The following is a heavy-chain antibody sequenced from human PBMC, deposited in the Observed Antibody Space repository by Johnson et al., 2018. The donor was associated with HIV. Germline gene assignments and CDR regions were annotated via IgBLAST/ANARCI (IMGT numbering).Heavy chain of an antibody. Sequence: VQLVESGGGLVQPGGSLRLSCAASGFTVSGNYMTWVRQAPGKGLEWVSVIYSGGSTYYADSVKGRFTISRDNSKNTLYLQMNSLRAEDTAVYYCAKGLVGASSRAAFDIWGQGTMVTVSS. J-gene: IGHJ3*02. D-gene: IGHD1-26*01. CDR3: AKGLVGASSRAAFDI. CDR1: GFTVSGNY. V-gene: IGHV3-66*01. CDR2: IYSGGST.